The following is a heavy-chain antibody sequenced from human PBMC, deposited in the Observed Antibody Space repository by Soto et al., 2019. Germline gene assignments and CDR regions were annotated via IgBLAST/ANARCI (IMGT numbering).Heavy chain of an antibody. CDR2: ISAYNGNT. CDR3: ERIAVAGTVDY. D-gene: IGHD6-19*01. V-gene: IGHV1-18*01. J-gene: IGHJ4*02. Sequence: SVKVSCKASGYTFTSYGISWLRQAPGQGLEWMGWISAYNGNTNYAQKLQGRVTMTTDTSTSTAYMELRSLRSDDTAVYYSERIAVAGTVDYWGQGTLVTVSS. CDR1: GYTFTSYG.